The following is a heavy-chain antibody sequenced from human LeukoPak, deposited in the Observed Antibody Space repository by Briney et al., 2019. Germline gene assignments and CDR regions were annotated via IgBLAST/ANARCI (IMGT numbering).Heavy chain of an antibody. V-gene: IGHV4-4*07. D-gene: IGHD6-13*01. CDR3: ARQIASAGTAGFDF. Sequence: SETLSLTCTVSGGSISSYYWSWIRQPAGKGLEWIGRIYSTGSTNYNPSLKSRVTMSVDTSKNQFSLRLRSVTAADTAVYYCARQIASAGTAGFDFWGQGALVAVSS. CDR1: GGSISSYY. CDR2: IYSTGST. J-gene: IGHJ4*02.